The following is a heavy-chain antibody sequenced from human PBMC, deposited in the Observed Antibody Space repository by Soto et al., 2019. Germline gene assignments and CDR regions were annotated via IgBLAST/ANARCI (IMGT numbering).Heavy chain of an antibody. J-gene: IGHJ6*04. V-gene: IGHV3-33*01. CDR2: IWYDGSNR. Sequence: QVQLVESGGGVVQPGTSLRLSCAASGFTFTNYGMHWVRQAPGKGLEWVAVIWYDGSNRYYVDSVQGRFTISRDNPKNTLYLQMNSLRVEDTAVYYCARCQGRFYGSGSYEGLDVWGKGTTVTVSS. CDR1: GFTFTNYG. CDR3: ARCQGRFYGSGSYEGLDV. D-gene: IGHD3-10*01.